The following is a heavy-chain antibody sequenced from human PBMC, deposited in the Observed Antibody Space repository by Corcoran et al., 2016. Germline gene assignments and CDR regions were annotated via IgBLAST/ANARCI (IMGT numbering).Heavy chain of an antibody. CDR3: ARGGRLWLLPLDY. CDR2: IYYSGST. CDR1: GGSISSYY. J-gene: IGHJ4*02. V-gene: IGHV4-59*12. D-gene: IGHD6-19*01. Sequence: QVQLQESGPGLVKPSETLSLTCTVSGGSISSYYWSWIRQPPGEGLEWIGYIYYSGSTNYNPSLKSRVTISVDTSKNQFSLKLSSVTAADTAVYYGARGGRLWLLPLDYWGQGTLVTVSS.